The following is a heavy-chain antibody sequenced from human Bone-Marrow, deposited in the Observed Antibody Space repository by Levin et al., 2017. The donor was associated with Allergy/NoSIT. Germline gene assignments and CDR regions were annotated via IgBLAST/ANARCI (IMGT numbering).Heavy chain of an antibody. Sequence: GGSLRLSCAGSGFTLETYSMHWVRQSPDKGLEWVAVISNDGINKYYADSVRGRFIVSRDTSQNTVYLEMNSLRPDDTAFYYCARDKITGSFSESWGQGTLVTGS. CDR1: GFTLETYS. CDR3: ARDKITGSFSES. D-gene: IGHD3-10*01. J-gene: IGHJ5*02. CDR2: ISNDGINK. V-gene: IGHV3-30*03.